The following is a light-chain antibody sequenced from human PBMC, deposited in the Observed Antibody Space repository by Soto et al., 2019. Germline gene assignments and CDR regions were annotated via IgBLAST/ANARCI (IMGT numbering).Light chain of an antibody. J-gene: IGLJ2*01. CDR2: EVS. CDR1: SSDVGGYNY. CDR3: SSYAGSNNLGV. V-gene: IGLV2-8*01. Sequence: QSVLTQPPSASGSPGQSVTISCTGTSSDVGGYNYVSWYQQHPGKAPKLMIYEVSKRPSGVPDRFSGSKSGNTASLTVSGLQVEDEADYYCSSYAGSNNLGVFGGGTKVTVL.